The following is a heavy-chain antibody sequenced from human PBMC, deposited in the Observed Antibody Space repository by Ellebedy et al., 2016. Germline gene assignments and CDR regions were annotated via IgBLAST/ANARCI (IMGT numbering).Heavy chain of an antibody. CDR2: ISSSSSYI. D-gene: IGHD3-9*01. Sequence: GESLKISXAASGFTFSSYSMNWVRQAPGKGLEWVSSISSSSSYIYYADSVKGRFTISRDNAKNSLYLQMNSLRAEDTAVYYCARFEDPGSIGRDILTGYLDYWGQGTLVTVSS. J-gene: IGHJ4*02. CDR3: ARFEDPGSIGRDILTGYLDY. V-gene: IGHV3-21*01. CDR1: GFTFSSYS.